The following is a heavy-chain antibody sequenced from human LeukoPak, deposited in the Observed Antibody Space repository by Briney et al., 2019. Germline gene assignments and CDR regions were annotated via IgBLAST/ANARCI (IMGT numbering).Heavy chain of an antibody. CDR3: ARRNGGNGFDI. CDR1: GXTFSSFV. V-gene: IGHV3-23*01. Sequence: PGGSLRLSCAASGXTFSSFVVNWVRQAPGRGLEWVSFITESGGSTFYADSVKGRFTISRDNSNNTFYLHMNSLRAEDTAVYYCARRNGGNGFDIWGQGTMVTVSS. D-gene: IGHD2-8*01. J-gene: IGHJ3*02. CDR2: ITESGGST.